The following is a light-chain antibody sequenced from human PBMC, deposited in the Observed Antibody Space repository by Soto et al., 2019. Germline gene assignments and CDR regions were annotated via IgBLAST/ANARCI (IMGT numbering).Light chain of an antibody. J-gene: IGLJ1*01. CDR3: CSFASSSTYV. V-gene: IGLV2-14*01. CDR1: SSDVGGYNY. CDR2: EVR. Sequence: QSALTQPASVSGSPGQSITISCTGTSSDVGGYNYVSWYQQHPGKAPKLLIYEVRNRPSGVSNRFSGSKSGNTAALTISGLQAEDEADYYCCSFASSSTYVFGTGTKLTVL.